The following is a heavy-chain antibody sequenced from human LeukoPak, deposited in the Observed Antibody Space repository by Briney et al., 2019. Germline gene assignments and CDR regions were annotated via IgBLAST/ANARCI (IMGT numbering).Heavy chain of an antibody. V-gene: IGHV4-39*01. Sequence: PSETLSLTCTVSGGSISSGSYYWGWVGQPQGKGLEGIGSIFYSGAAHCNPSLKSRVTISVDTSNNQFSLMLSSVTAADTAVYYCARRIANRNWFDPWGQGTLVTVSS. D-gene: IGHD1/OR15-1a*01. J-gene: IGHJ5*02. CDR2: IFYSGAA. CDR1: GGSISSGSYY. CDR3: ARRIANRNWFDP.